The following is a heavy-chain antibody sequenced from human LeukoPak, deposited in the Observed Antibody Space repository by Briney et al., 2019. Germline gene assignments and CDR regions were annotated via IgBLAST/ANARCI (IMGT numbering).Heavy chain of an antibody. CDR2: TRNKANSYTT. V-gene: IGHV3-72*01. J-gene: IGHJ6*02. CDR3: ARAPRDYYYGMDV. CDR1: GFTFSDHY. Sequence: GGSLRLSCAASGFTFSDHYMDWVRQAPGKGLEWVGRTRNKANSYTTEYAASVKGRFTITRDDSKNSLYLQMNSLKTEDTAVYYCARAPRDYYYGMDVWGQGTTVTVSS.